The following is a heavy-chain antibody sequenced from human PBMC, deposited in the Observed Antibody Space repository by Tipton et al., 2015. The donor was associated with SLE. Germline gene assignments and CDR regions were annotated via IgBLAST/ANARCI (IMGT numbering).Heavy chain of an antibody. Sequence: LSLPCTVSGGSSSSGSYYWSWIRQPAGKGLEWIGRIYTSGSTNYNPSLKSRVTISVDTSKNQFYLKLSSVTAADTAVYHCARGIAAAVTYYWGQGTLVTVSS. V-gene: IGHV4-61*02. CDR3: ARGIAAAVTYY. CDR2: IYTSGST. D-gene: IGHD6-13*01. J-gene: IGHJ4*02. CDR1: GGSSSSGSYY.